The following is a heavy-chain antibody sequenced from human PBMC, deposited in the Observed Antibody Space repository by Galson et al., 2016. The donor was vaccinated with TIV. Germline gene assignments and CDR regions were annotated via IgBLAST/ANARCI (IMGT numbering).Heavy chain of an antibody. CDR1: GDSINNYF. CDR3: ARDKSRSGCFEP. Sequence: SETLSLTCTVSGDSINNYFWNWFRQSPGKGLEWIGDIYQSGSTSYNPSLKSRVTISIDTSKRQFSLKLYSVTAADTAIYYCARDKSRSGCFEPWGQGSLLTVSS. V-gene: IGHV4-59*01. D-gene: IGHD1-26*01. CDR2: IYQSGST. J-gene: IGHJ5*02.